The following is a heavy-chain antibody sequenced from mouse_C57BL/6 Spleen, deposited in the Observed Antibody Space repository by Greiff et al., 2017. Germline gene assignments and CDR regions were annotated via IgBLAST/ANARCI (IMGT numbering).Heavy chain of an antibody. CDR2: ISYDGSN. J-gene: IGHJ4*01. D-gene: IGHD1-1*01. Sequence: EVHLVESGPGLVKPSQSLSLTCSVTGYSITSGYYWNWIRQFPGNKLEWMGYISYDGSNNYNPSLKNRISITRDTSKNQFFLKLNSVTTEDTATYYCASYYGSIYYYAMDYWGQGTSVTVSS. V-gene: IGHV3-6*01. CDR1: GYSITSGYY. CDR3: ASYYGSIYYYAMDY.